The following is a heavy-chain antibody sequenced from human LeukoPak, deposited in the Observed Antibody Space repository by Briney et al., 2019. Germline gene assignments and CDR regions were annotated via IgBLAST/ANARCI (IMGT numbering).Heavy chain of an antibody. CDR1: GGSISSYY. D-gene: IGHD6-13*01. V-gene: IGHV4-59*08. CDR2: IYYSGST. J-gene: IGHJ4*02. CDR3: ARPRYSSSWYYFDH. Sequence: SETLSLTCTVSGGSISSYYWSWIRQPPGKGLEWIGYIYYSGSTNYNPSLKSRVTISVDTSKNQFSLKLSSVTAADTAVYYCARPRYSSSWYYFDHWGQGTLVTVSS.